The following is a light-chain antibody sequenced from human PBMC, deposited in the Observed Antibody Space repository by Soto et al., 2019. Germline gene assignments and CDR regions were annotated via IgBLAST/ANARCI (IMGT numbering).Light chain of an antibody. CDR1: QSISSTY. V-gene: IGKV3-20*01. CDR3: QQYFGSLYT. J-gene: IGKJ2*01. Sequence: SVLTQSPGTLSLSPGEGATLSCRTSQSISSTYLAWYQQRPGQAPRLLIYAASIRATGIPDTFSGSGSGTDFTLTISRLEPEDFAVYYCQQYFGSLYTFGQGTKLEIK. CDR2: AAS.